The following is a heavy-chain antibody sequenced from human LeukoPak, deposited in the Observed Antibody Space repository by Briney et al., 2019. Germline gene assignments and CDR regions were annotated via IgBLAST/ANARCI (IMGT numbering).Heavy chain of an antibody. J-gene: IGHJ4*02. CDR2: ISGSGGST. CDR1: GFTFSSYA. Sequence: GGSLRLSCAASGFTFSSYAMSWVRQAPGKGLEWVSAISGSGGSTYYADSVKGRFTISRDNSKNTLYLQMNSLRAEDTAVYYCAYMRGLYYGIDYWGQGTLVTVSS. D-gene: IGHD3-10*01. V-gene: IGHV3-23*01. CDR3: AYMRGLYYGIDY.